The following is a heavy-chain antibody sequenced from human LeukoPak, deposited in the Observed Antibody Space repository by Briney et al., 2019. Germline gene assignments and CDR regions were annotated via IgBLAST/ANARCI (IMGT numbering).Heavy chain of an antibody. V-gene: IGHV1-69*06. J-gene: IGHJ6*03. CDR1: GGTFSSYA. CDR3: ARDADYYYYYMDV. Sequence: ASVKVSCKASGGTFSSYAISWVRQAPGQGLEWMGGIIPIFGTANYAQKFQGRVTITADKSTSTAYMELSSLRSEDTAVYYCARDADYYYYYMDVWGKGTTVTVSS. CDR2: IIPIFGTA.